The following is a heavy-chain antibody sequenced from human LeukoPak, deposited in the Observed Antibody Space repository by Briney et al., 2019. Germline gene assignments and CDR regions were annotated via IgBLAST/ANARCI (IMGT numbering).Heavy chain of an antibody. Sequence: PSETLSLTCTVSGGSISSYYWSWIRQPAGKGLEWIGRIYPSGSTNYNPSLKSRVTMSVDTSKNQFSLNLSSVTAADTAVYYCGRGGIAAAASGIDYWGQGTLVAVSS. CDR1: GGSISSYY. CDR2: IYPSGST. J-gene: IGHJ4*02. CDR3: GRGGIAAAASGIDY. D-gene: IGHD6-13*01. V-gene: IGHV4-4*07.